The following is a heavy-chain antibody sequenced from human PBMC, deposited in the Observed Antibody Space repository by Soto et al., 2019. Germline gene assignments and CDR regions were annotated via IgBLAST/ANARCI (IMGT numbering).Heavy chain of an antibody. CDR1: RGILNTRS. Sequence: VKVYCKASRGILNTRSVNCVRHAPAQGLEWIGGITPMFGRTNYAQKFQGRITITADDSTTTVYMELSSMRYEATAVYYCTRDQDRRAQEDQDTSYSVYGLDVWGQGTTVTVSS. CDR2: ITPMFGRT. CDR3: TRDQDRRAQEDQDTSYSVYGLDV. V-gene: IGHV1-69*01. J-gene: IGHJ6*02. D-gene: IGHD3-10*01.